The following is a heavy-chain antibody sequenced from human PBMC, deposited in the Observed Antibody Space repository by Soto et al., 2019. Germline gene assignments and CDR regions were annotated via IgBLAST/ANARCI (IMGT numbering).Heavy chain of an antibody. D-gene: IGHD6-13*01. Sequence: GGSLRLSCAASGFTFSSYSMNWVRQAPGKGLEWVSSISSSSSYIYYAESVKGRFTISRDNAKNSLYLQMNSLRAEDTDVYYCAAVSDSSSWNYYYYYGMDVWGQGTTVTVSS. CDR1: GFTFSSYS. J-gene: IGHJ6*02. CDR3: AAVSDSSSWNYYYYYGMDV. V-gene: IGHV3-21*01. CDR2: ISSSSSYI.